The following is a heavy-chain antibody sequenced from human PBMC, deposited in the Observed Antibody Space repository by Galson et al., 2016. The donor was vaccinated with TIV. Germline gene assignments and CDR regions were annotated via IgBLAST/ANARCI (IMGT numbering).Heavy chain of an antibody. J-gene: IGHJ6*02. CDR1: GGPFTGYY. D-gene: IGHD6-6*01. V-gene: IGHV4-34*01. CDR3: ARGRLVPRRRDYYYPMTL. CDR2: TNHRGST. Sequence: ETLSLTCAFYGGPFTGYYWTWIRQTPGKGLEWIGETNHRGSTNHNPSLESRVSISASNNECSLRLISVTAADTAVYYCARGRLVPRRRDYYYPMTLWGQGTTVIVSS.